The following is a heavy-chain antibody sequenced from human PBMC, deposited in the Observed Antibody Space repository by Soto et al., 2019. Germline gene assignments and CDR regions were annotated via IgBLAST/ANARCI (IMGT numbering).Heavy chain of an antibody. V-gene: IGHV3-23*01. D-gene: IGHD6-19*01. CDR3: TKGGIAVAGVGADY. CDR1: GFTFSSYA. CDR2: ISGSGGST. Sequence: GGSLRLSCAASGFTFSSYAMSWVRQAPGKGLEWVSAISGSGGSTYYADSVKGRFTISRDNSKNTLYLQMNSLRAEDTAVDYFTKGGIAVAGVGADYWGQGTLVTVSS. J-gene: IGHJ4*02.